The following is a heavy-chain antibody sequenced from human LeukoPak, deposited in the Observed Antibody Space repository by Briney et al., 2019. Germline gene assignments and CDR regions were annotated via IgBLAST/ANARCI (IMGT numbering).Heavy chain of an antibody. V-gene: IGHV4-34*01. D-gene: IGHD6-19*01. CDR2: INHSGST. J-gene: IGHJ2*01. Sequence: PSETLSLTCAVYGGSFSGYYWSWIRQPPGKGLEWIGEINHSGSTNYNPSLKSRVTISVDTSKNQFSLKLSSVTAADTAVYYCARAWLLQTGYFDLWGRGTLVTVSS. CDR3: ARAWLLQTGYFDL. CDR1: GGSFSGYY.